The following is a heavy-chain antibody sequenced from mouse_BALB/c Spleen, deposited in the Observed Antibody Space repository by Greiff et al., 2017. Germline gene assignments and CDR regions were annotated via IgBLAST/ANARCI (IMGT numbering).Heavy chain of an antibody. J-gene: IGHJ4*01. CDR3: ARDGNPFYYAMDY. V-gene: IGHV1-4*01. CDR2: INPSTGYT. Sequence: QVQLQQSGAELAKPGASVKMSCKASGYTFTSYLMHWVKQRPGQGLEWIGYINPSTGYTEYNQKFKDKATLTADKSSSTAYMQLSSLTSEDSAVYYCARDGNPFYYAMDYWGQGTSVTVSS. CDR1: GYTFTSYL. D-gene: IGHD2-1*01.